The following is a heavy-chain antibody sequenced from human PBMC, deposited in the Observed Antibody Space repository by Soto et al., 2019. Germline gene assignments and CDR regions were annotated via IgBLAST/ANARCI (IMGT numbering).Heavy chain of an antibody. CDR2: VIPIFGTA. CDR1: GGTFSSYA. CDR3: ARDAGPHGTHPFNWFDP. J-gene: IGHJ5*02. Sequence: ASVKVSCNASGGTFSSYAISWVRQAPGQGLEWMGGVIPIFGTANYAQKFQGRVTITADKSTSTAYMELSSLRSEDTAVYYCARDAGPHGTHPFNWFDPWGQGTLVPVSS. V-gene: IGHV1-69*06. D-gene: IGHD1-7*01.